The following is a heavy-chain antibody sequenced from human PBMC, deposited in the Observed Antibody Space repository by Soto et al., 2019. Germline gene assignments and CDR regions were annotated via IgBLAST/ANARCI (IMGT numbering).Heavy chain of an antibody. D-gene: IGHD6-13*01. CDR2: ISGSGGST. CDR1: GFTFSSYA. Sequence: GGSLRLSCAASGFTFSSYAMSWVRQAPGKGLEWVSAISGSGGSTYYADSVKGRFTISRDNSKNTLYLQMNSLRAEDTAVYYCAKARVYSSSWPYFDYWGQGTLVTVSS. J-gene: IGHJ4*02. V-gene: IGHV3-23*01. CDR3: AKARVYSSSWPYFDY.